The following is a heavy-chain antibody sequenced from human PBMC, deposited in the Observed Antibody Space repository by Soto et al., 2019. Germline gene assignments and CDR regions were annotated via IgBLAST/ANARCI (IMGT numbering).Heavy chain of an antibody. J-gene: IGHJ6*02. Sequence: SETLSLTCAVSGYSISSGYYWGWFRHPPRKGLEWIWSIYHSGSTYYNPSLKSRVTISVDTSKNQFSLKLSSVTAADTAVYYCARELGSGHYYYYGMDVWGQGTTVTVSS. CDR2: IYHSGST. V-gene: IGHV4-38-2*02. CDR1: GYSISSGYY. CDR3: ARELGSGHYYYYGMDV. D-gene: IGHD3-3*01.